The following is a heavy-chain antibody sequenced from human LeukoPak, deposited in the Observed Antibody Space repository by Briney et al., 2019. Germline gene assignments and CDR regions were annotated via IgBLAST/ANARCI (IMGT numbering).Heavy chain of an antibody. CDR2: IYYSGNT. D-gene: IGHD5-24*01. J-gene: IGHJ4*02. CDR1: GGSFSSSSYY. Sequence: SETLSLTCTVSGGSFSSSSYYLGWIRQPPGKGLEWVGTIYYSGNTYYNPSLKSRVTISADTSKNQFSLKLSSVTAADTAVYYCARRDGDGYNYFDSWGQGTLVTVSS. CDR3: ARRDGDGYNYFDS. V-gene: IGHV4-39*01.